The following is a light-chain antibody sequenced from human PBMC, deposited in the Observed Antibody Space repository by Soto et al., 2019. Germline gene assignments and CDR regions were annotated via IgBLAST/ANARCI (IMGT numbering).Light chain of an antibody. Sequence: IQLTQSPSSLSASAGYRVTITCRASQTISSWLAWYQQKPGKAPKLLIYKASTLKSGVPSRFSGSGSGTEFTLTISSLQPDDFATYYCQHYNSYSEAFGQGTKVDIK. CDR1: QTISSW. CDR3: QHYNSYSEA. CDR2: KAS. V-gene: IGKV1-5*03. J-gene: IGKJ1*01.